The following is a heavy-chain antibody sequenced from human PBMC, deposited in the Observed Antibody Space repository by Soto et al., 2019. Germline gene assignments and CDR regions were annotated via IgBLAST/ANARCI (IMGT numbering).Heavy chain of an antibody. Sequence: GGSLRLSCEASGFTFSDYYMSWIRQAPGKGLEWVSYISSSGSTIYYADSVKGRFTISRDNAKNSLYLQMNSLRAEDTAVYYCAGEGIQLWLHAFDIWGQGTMVTVSS. V-gene: IGHV3-11*01. D-gene: IGHD5-18*01. CDR3: AGEGIQLWLHAFDI. CDR2: ISSSGSTI. CDR1: GFTFSDYY. J-gene: IGHJ3*02.